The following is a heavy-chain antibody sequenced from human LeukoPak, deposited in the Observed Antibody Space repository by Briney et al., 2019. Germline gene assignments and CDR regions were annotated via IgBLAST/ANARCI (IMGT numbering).Heavy chain of an antibody. Sequence: GASVKVSCKASGGTFSSYAISWVRQAPGQGLEWMGGIIPIFGTANYAQKFQGRVTITADESTSTAYMELSSLRSEDTAVYYCARGGAGWPTYYFDYWGQGTLVTVSS. J-gene: IGHJ4*02. CDR3: ARGGAGWPTYYFDY. V-gene: IGHV1-69*13. D-gene: IGHD3-16*01. CDR1: GGTFSSYA. CDR2: IIPIFGTA.